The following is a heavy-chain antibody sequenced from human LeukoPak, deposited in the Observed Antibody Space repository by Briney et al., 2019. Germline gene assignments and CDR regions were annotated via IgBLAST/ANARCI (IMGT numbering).Heavy chain of an antibody. J-gene: IGHJ4*02. CDR1: GFTFSSYR. CDR2: IKQDGSEK. CDR3: ARDKDPYYDFWSGYYDGVVFDY. Sequence: GGSLRLSCAASGFTFSSYRMNWVRQAPGKGLEWVANIKQDGSEKYYVDSVKGRFTISRDNAKNSLYLQMNSLRAEDTAVYYCARDKDPYYDFWSGYYDGVVFDYWGQGTLVTVSS. D-gene: IGHD3-3*01. V-gene: IGHV3-7*01.